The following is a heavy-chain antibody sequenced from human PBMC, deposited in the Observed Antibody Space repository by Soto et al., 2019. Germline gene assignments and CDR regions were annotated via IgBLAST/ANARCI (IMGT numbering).Heavy chain of an antibody. D-gene: IGHD5-18*01. CDR3: ARDRQGGIQLWPMPFDY. V-gene: IGHV1-18*01. CDR2: ISAYNGNT. Sequence: GASVKVSCKASGYTFTSYGISWVRQAPGQGLEWMGWISAYNGNTNYAQKLQGRVTMTTDTSTSTAYMELRSLRSDDTAVYYCARDRQGGIQLWPMPFDYWGQGTLVTVSS. CDR1: GYTFTSYG. J-gene: IGHJ4*02.